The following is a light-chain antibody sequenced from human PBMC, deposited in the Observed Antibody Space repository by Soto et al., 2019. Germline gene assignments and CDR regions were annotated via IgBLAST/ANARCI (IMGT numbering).Light chain of an antibody. Sequence: QSVLTQPASVSGSPGQSNTISCTGTSSDIGGYNYVSWYQQHPGKAPKLMIYEVNNRPLGVSNRFSGSKSGNTASLTISGLQAEDEADYYCISYTNSNTLWVFGGGTQLTVL. J-gene: IGLJ3*02. CDR2: EVN. CDR3: ISYTNSNTLWV. V-gene: IGLV2-14*01. CDR1: SSDIGGYNY.